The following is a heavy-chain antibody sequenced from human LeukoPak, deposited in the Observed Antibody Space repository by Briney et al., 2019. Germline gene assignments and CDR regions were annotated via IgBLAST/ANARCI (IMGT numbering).Heavy chain of an antibody. Sequence: GGSLRLSCAASGFTFSSNVMIWVRQAPGKGLEWVSSIPASGGSTYYADSVKGRFTISRDNAKNSLFLQMNSLRAEDTAVYYCARVSGSGDSFYYYNMDIWGQGTTVTVS. CDR3: ARVSGSGDSFYYYNMDI. CDR1: GFTFSSNV. D-gene: IGHD3-10*01. J-gene: IGHJ6*02. CDR2: IPASGGST. V-gene: IGHV3-23*01.